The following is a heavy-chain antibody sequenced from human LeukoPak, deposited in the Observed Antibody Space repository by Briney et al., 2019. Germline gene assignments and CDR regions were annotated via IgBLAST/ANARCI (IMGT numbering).Heavy chain of an antibody. CDR3: ARRIAAAAAPYYFDY. Sequence: GSXXLXCXAXXFTXSXYTMNWVRQAPGKGLEWIXYINENSGLIYYADSVKGRFTISRDNAKNSLYLQMNSLRAEDTAVYYCARRIAAAAAPYYFDYWGQGTLVTVSS. V-gene: IGHV3-48*01. D-gene: IGHD6-13*01. J-gene: IGHJ4*02. CDR2: INENSGLI. CDR1: XFTXSXYT.